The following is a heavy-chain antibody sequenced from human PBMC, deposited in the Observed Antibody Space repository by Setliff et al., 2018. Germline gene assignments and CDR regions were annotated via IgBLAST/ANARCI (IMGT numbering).Heavy chain of an antibody. CDR1: GDSISSRTYY. CDR3: ARSYHLVLTNWFDA. Sequence: TLSLTCTVSGDSISSRTYYWSWIRQPAGKGLEWIGHIYTSWSNDYNPSLKSRVTISLDTSKNQFSLRLTSVTAADTAVYYCARSYHLVLTNWFDAWGHGTLVTVSS. CDR2: IYTSWSN. J-gene: IGHJ5*01. V-gene: IGHV4-61*09. D-gene: IGHD1-26*01.